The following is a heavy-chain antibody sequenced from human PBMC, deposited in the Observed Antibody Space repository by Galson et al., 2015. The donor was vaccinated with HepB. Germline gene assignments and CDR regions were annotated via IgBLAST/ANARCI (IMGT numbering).Heavy chain of an antibody. V-gene: IGHV1-69*13. CDR3: ARGPVTTAYYYYYGMDV. J-gene: IGHJ6*02. Sequence: SVTVSCKASGGTFSSYAISWVRQAPGQGLEWMGGIIPIFGTANYAQKFQGRVTITADESTSTAYMELISLRSEDTAVYYCARGPVTTAYYYYYGMDVWGQGTTVTISS. CDR1: GGTFSSYA. CDR2: IIPIFGTA. D-gene: IGHD4-17*01.